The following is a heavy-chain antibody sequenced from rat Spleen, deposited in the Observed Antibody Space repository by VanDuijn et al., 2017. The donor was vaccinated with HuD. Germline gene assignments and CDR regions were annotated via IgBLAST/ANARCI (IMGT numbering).Heavy chain of an antibody. V-gene: IGHV5-29*01. CDR1: GFTFSNSV. D-gene: IGHD1-5*01. Sequence: EVQLVESGRGLVQPGRSLTLSCAASGFTFSNSVMAWVRQAPTKGLEWVATISFDGSSTYYRDSVQGRFTISRDNAKSTLYLQMDSLRSEDTATYYCARRAIGYFDYWGQGVMVTVSS. CDR3: ARRAIGYFDY. CDR2: ISFDGSST. J-gene: IGHJ2*01.